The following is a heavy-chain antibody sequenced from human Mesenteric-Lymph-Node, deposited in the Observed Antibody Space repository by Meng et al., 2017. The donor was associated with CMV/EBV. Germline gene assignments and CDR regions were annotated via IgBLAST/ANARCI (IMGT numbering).Heavy chain of an antibody. CDR2: IYSGGST. CDR3: ARTVGATPFDY. CDR1: GFTVSSNY. Sequence: GESLKISSAASGFTVSSNYMSWVRQAPGKGLEWVSVIYSGGSTYYADSVKGRFTISRDNSKNTLYLQMNSLRAEDTAVYYCARTVGATPFDYWGQGTLVTVSS. D-gene: IGHD1-26*01. V-gene: IGHV3-53*01. J-gene: IGHJ4*02.